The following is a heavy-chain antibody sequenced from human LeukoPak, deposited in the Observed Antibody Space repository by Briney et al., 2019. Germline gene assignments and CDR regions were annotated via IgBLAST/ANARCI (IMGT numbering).Heavy chain of an antibody. J-gene: IGHJ4*02. V-gene: IGHV1-69*01. D-gene: IGHD3-16*01. Sequence: GASVKVSCKASGGTFSNFAISWVRQAPGQGLEWMGGIINMFGTTNYAQKFQGRVTITADESTSTAYMELSSLRSEDTAVYYCARVAYDYVWGVTSFDYWGQGTLVTVSS. CDR1: GGTFSNFA. CDR3: ARVAYDYVWGVTSFDY. CDR2: IINMFGTT.